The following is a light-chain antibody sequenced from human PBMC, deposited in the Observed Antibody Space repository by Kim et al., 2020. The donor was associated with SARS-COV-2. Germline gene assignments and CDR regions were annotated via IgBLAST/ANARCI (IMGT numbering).Light chain of an antibody. CDR1: QSLLHRNRNIF. CDR3: MQALETPYT. CDR2: WGF. Sequence: DIVMTQSPLSLPVSPGEPASISCRSSQSLLHRNRNIFFDWYVQKPGQSPQLLIYWGFNRAPGVPDRFTGSGSVTDFTLKISRVEADDVGVYDCMQALETPYTFGQGTKLEI. J-gene: IGKJ2*01. V-gene: IGKV2-28*01.